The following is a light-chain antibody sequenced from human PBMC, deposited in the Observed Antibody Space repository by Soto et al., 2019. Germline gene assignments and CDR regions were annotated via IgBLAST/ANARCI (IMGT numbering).Light chain of an antibody. CDR1: SSNIGAGYD. Sequence: QSVLTQPPSVSGAPGQRVTISCTGSSSNIGAGYDVHWYHQLPGTAPKLLIFGNTNRPSGVPDRFSGSKSGTSASLAINVLQADDEANYYCHSYDSTLSASIFGGGTKLTVL. V-gene: IGLV1-40*01. CDR2: GNT. J-gene: IGLJ2*01. CDR3: HSYDSTLSASI.